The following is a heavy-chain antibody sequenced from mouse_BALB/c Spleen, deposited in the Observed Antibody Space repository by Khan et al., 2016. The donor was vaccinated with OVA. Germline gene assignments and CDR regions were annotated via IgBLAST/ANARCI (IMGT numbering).Heavy chain of an antibody. V-gene: IGHV3-2*02. CDR2: ISYSGNT. CDR3: ARVYGGDVDY. J-gene: IGHJ2*01. Sequence: QLEESGPGLVKPSQSLSLTCTVTGYSITSDYAWNWIRQFPGNKLEWMGFISYSGNTNYNQSLKSRISITRDTSKNQFFLQLNSVTTEDTATYYCARVYGGDVDYWGQGTTLTVSS. D-gene: IGHD1-1*01. CDR1: GYSITSDYA.